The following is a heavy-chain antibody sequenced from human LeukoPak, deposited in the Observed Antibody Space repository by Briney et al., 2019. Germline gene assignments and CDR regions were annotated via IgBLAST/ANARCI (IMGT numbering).Heavy chain of an antibody. D-gene: IGHD6-13*01. CDR1: GGSISNYY. CDR3: ARSGGISSWYSFAFDI. Sequence: PSETLSLTCTVSGGSISNYYRNWIRQPPGRGLEWIGYAYYSGSSNHNPSLKSRVTISMDTSKKQFSLKLDSVTASDTAVYYCARSGGISSWYSFAFDIRGQGTKVAVSS. CDR2: AYYSGSS. J-gene: IGHJ3*02. V-gene: IGHV4-59*08.